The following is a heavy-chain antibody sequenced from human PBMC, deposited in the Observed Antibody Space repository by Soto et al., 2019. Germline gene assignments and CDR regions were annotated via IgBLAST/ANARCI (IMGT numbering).Heavy chain of an antibody. CDR1: GGTFSSYT. CDR3: ARNELAYCGGDCYSPPYY. V-gene: IGHV1-69*02. D-gene: IGHD2-21*02. J-gene: IGHJ4*02. CDR2: IIPILGIA. Sequence: ASVKVSCKASGGTFSSYTISWVRQAPGQGLEWMGRIIPILGIANYAQKFQGRVTITADESTSTAYMELSSLRSEDTAVYYCARNELAYCGGDCYSPPYYWGQGTLVTVSS.